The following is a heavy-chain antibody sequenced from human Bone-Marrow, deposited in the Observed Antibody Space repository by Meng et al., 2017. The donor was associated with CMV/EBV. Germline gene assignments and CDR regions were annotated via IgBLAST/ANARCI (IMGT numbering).Heavy chain of an antibody. CDR1: GFTSSIFG. CDR2: IRFDGNNK. CDR3: AKGQDYDYAYGMDV. Sequence: GGSLRLSCAASGFTSSIFGMHWVRQAPGKGLEWVGFIRFDGNNKKYTDSVKGQFTISRDNSKNTLYLQMNSLRAEDTAVYYCAKGQDYDYAYGMDVWGQGTTVTVSS. D-gene: IGHD3-16*01. V-gene: IGHV3-30*02. J-gene: IGHJ6*02.